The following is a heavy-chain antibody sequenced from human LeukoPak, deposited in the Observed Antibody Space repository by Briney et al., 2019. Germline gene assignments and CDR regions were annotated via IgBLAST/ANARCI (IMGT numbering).Heavy chain of an antibody. CDR1: GFTFSSYW. CDR3: AKDRYSGFSDGMDV. D-gene: IGHD5-12*01. J-gene: IGHJ6*02. Sequence: GGSLRLSCAASGFTFSSYWMSWVRQAPGKGLEWVSGISWNSGTIGYADSVRGRFTISRDNAKDSLYLQMNSLRAEDTALYYCAKDRYSGFSDGMDVWGQGTTVTVSS. CDR2: ISWNSGTI. V-gene: IGHV3-9*01.